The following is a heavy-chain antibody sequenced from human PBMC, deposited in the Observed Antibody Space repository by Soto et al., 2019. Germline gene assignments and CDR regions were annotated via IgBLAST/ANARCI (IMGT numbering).Heavy chain of an antibody. J-gene: IGHJ5*02. CDR2: IYYSGST. CDR1: GGSISSYY. V-gene: IGHV4-59*01. Sequence: SETLSLTCTVSGGSISSYYWSWIRQPPGKGLEWIGYIYYSGSTNYNPSLKSRVTISVDTSKNQFSLKLSSVTAADTAVYYCARGYDFWSGYYYSPPHQWLDPWGQGTLVTVSS. CDR3: ARGYDFWSGYYYSPPHQWLDP. D-gene: IGHD3-3*01.